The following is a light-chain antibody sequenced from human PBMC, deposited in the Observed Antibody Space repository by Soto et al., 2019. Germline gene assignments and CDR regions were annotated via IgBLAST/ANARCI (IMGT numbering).Light chain of an antibody. CDR2: GAS. CDR3: QQRSNWPYT. CDR1: QSVSSY. V-gene: IGKV3-11*01. Sequence: EIVLTQSPATLSLSPGERATLSCRASQSVSSYLAWYQQKPGQAPLLLIYGASNRATGIPVRFRGSGSGIDFTLTISSLEPADFVVYYCQQRSNWPYTFGQGTKLEI. J-gene: IGKJ2*01.